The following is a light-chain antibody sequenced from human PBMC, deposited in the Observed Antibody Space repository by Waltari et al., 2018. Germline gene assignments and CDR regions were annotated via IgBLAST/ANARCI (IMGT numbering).Light chain of an antibody. CDR3: QQYSSYRA. Sequence: DIQMTQSPSTLSASVGDRVTITCRASQSISSWLAWYQQKPGKAPNLQIYKASTLESGVPSRFSGSGSGTEFTLTISSLQPEDFATYHCQQYSSYRAFGQGTTVEIK. J-gene: IGKJ1*01. CDR2: KAS. CDR1: QSISSW. V-gene: IGKV1-5*03.